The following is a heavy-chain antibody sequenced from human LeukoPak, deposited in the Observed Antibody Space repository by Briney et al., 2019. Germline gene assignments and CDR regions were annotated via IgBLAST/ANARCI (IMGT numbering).Heavy chain of an antibody. V-gene: IGHV1-2*02. J-gene: IGHJ4*02. Sequence: ASVKVSCKASGYTFTGYYMHWARQAPGQGLEWMGWINPNSGGTNYAQKFQGRVTMTRDTSISTAYMELSRLRSDDTAVYYCATPSVYYDFWSGVYWGQGTLVTVSS. CDR2: INPNSGGT. CDR1: GYTFTGYY. CDR3: ATPSVYYDFWSGVY. D-gene: IGHD3-3*01.